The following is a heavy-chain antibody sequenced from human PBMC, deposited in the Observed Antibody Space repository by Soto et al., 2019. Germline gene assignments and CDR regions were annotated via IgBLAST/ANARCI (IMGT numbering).Heavy chain of an antibody. D-gene: IGHD2-15*01. J-gene: IGHJ3*02. Sequence: SVKVSCKASGGTFSSYTISWVRQAPGQGLEWMGRIIPILGIANYAQKFQGRVTMTRDTSTSTVYMELSSLRSEDTAVYYCAREGGEYCSGGSCYADAFDIWGQGTMVT. CDR2: IIPILGIA. CDR1: GGTFSSYT. CDR3: AREGGEYCSGGSCYADAFDI. V-gene: IGHV1-69*04.